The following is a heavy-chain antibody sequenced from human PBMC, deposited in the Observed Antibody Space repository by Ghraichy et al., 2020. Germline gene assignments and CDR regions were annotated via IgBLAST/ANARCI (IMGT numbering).Heavy chain of an antibody. V-gene: IGHV3-23*01. CDR1: GFTFSSYT. Sequence: GGSLRLSCAASGFTFSSYTMSWVRQPPGKGLEWVSAISGSGGSTYYADSVKGRFTISRDNSKNTLYLQMNSLRADDTAVYYCAKDLVEMATMGWFDPWGQGTLVTVSS. D-gene: IGHD5-24*01. CDR3: AKDLVEMATMGWFDP. J-gene: IGHJ5*02. CDR2: ISGSGGST.